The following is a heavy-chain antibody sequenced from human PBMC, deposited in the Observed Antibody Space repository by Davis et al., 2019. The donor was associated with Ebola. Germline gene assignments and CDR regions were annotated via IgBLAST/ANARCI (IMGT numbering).Heavy chain of an antibody. CDR1: GYSFTSYW. D-gene: IGHD2-2*01. Sequence: PGGSLRLSCKGSGYSFTSYWIGWVRQMPGKGLEWMGIIDPGDSDTRYSPSFQGQVTISADKSISTAYLQWSSLKASDTAMYYCARQDCSSTSCYVDYWGQGTLVTVSS. V-gene: IGHV5-51*01. CDR3: ARQDCSSTSCYVDY. CDR2: IDPGDSDT. J-gene: IGHJ4*02.